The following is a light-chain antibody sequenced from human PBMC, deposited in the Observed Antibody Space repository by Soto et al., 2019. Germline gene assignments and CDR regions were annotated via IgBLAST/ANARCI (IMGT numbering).Light chain of an antibody. CDR2: GAS. Sequence: EIVMTQSPATLSVSPGERATLSCRASQSVSSNLAWYQQKPGQAPRLLIYGASTRATGIPARFSGSGSGTEFTLTISSPQSEDGAVYYGQQYNNWPPYTVGQGTKLEIK. CDR1: QSVSSN. V-gene: IGKV3-15*01. J-gene: IGKJ2*01. CDR3: QQYNNWPPYT.